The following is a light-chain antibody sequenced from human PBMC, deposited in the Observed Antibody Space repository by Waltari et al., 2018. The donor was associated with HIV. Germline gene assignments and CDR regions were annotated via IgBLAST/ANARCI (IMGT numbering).Light chain of an antibody. CDR2: ENS. Sequence: QSVLTQPPSVSAAPGQKVTISCSGSSSNIGNNYVSWSQQLPGTAPKLIIYENSKRPSGIPDRVSGSKSGTSATLGITGLQTGDEAEYYCGTWDSSLSAVVFGGGTKLTVL. CDR1: SSNIGNNY. J-gene: IGLJ3*02. V-gene: IGLV1-51*02. CDR3: GTWDSSLSAVV.